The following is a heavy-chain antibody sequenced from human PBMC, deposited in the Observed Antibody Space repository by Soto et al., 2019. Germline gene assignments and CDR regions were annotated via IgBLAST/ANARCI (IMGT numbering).Heavy chain of an antibody. V-gene: IGHV5-51*01. J-gene: IGHJ4*02. CDR3: ARSPRSSPYFDY. CDR1: GYTFSNFW. Sequence: GESLKISCRCSGYTFSNFWIAWVRQLPGKGLEYMGIIYPGDSETRYGPSFHGKVTISADRSIGTAYLQWSSLEASDSAFYFCARSPRSSPYFDYWGQGALVTVS. CDR2: IYPGDSET. D-gene: IGHD6-13*01.